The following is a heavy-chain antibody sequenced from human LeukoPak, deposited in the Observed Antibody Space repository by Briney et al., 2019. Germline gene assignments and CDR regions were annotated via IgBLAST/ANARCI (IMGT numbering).Heavy chain of an antibody. CDR1: GGSISSYY. D-gene: IGHD6-13*01. Sequence: PSETLSLTCTVSGGSISSYYWSWIRQTPGKGLEWIGYIYYSGSTNYNPSLKSRVTISVDTSKNQFSLKLSSVTAADTAVYYCARESSSWYGSGMNWFDPWGQGTLVTVSS. CDR2: IYYSGST. CDR3: ARESSSWYGSGMNWFDP. J-gene: IGHJ5*02. V-gene: IGHV4-59*01.